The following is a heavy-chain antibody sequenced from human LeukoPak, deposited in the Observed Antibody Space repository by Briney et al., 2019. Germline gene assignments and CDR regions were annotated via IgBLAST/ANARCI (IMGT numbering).Heavy chain of an antibody. CDR2: ISYDGSNK. CDR3: ARGGDGRYFDWLLKGDYYFDY. J-gene: IGHJ4*02. CDR1: GFTFSSYA. V-gene: IGHV3-30*04. Sequence: GGSLRLSCAASGFTFSSYAMHWVRQAPGKGLEWVAVISYDGSNKYYADSVKGRFTISRDNSRNTLYLQMNSLRAEDTAVYYCARGGDGRYFDWLLKGDYYFDYWGQGTLVTVSS. D-gene: IGHD3-9*01.